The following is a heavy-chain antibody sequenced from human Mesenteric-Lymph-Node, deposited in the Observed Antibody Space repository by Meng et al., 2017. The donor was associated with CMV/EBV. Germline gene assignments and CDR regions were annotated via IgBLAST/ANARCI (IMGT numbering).Heavy chain of an antibody. D-gene: IGHD2-2*01. CDR3: VRGTYCSTTRCYSQVRWP. Sequence: ASVKVSCKASGYTFSDYYMHWVRQAPGQGLEWMGWINLNNGGTNYAQSFQGRVTMTRDTSISTAYMGLIRLRSDDTAVYYCVRGTYCSTTRCYSQVRWPWGQGTLVTVSS. J-gene: IGHJ5*02. CDR2: INLNNGGT. CDR1: GYTFSDYY. V-gene: IGHV1-2*02.